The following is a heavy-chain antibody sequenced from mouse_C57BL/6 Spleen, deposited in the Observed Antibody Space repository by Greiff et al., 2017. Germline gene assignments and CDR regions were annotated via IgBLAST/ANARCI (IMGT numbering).Heavy chain of an antibody. Sequence: LQESGPELVKPGASVKISCKASGYAFSSSWMNWVKQRPGKGLEWIGRIYPGDGDTNYNGKFKGKATLTADKSSSTAYMQLSSLTSEDSAVYFCARSTTVAAMDYWGQGTSATVSS. CDR3: ARSTTVAAMDY. CDR1: GYAFSSSW. D-gene: IGHD1-1*01. CDR2: IYPGDGDT. J-gene: IGHJ4*01. V-gene: IGHV1-82*01.